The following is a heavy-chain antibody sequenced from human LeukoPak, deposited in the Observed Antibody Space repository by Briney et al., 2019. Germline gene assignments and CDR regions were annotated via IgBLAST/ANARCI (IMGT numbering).Heavy chain of an antibody. D-gene: IGHD6-13*01. CDR2: IYHSGST. V-gene: IGHV4-30-2*01. J-gene: IGHJ4*02. CDR3: ARVDSSWYFDY. CDR1: GGSISSGGYS. Sequence: SETLSLTCAVSGGSISSGGYSWSWIRQPPGKGLEWIGYIYHSGSTYYNPSLKSRVTISVDRSKNQFSLKLSSVTAADTAVCYCARVDSSWYFDYWGQGTLVTVSS.